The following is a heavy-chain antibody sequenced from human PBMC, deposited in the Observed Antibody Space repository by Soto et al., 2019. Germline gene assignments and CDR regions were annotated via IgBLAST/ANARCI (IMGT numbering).Heavy chain of an antibody. CDR1: GDSTSFYY. V-gene: IGHV4-59*01. Sequence: QVQLQESGPGLVRPSETLSLTCTVSGDSTSFYYWSWIRQTPGKGLEWIGYIYYSGSSNYNPSLTCRVTVSIDTSRIQFSLKLTSVTAADTAVYYCARGLNLYGLGSLKFDYWGQGTLVIVSS. D-gene: IGHD3-10*01. J-gene: IGHJ4*02. CDR2: IYYSGSS. CDR3: ARGLNLYGLGSLKFDY.